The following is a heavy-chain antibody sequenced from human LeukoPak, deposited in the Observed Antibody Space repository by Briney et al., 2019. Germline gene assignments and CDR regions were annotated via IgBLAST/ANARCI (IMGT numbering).Heavy chain of an antibody. V-gene: IGHV4-31*03. CDR3: ATSPNSGYYY. CDR2: IYNTGST. J-gene: IGHJ4*02. CDR1: GASISSGGYY. Sequence: SQTLSLTCTVTGASISSGGYYWTWFRQHPGKGPEWLGYIYNTGSTDYNPSLKSRLTISLDASKNQFSLKVKSVTAADTAVYYCATSPNSGYYYWGQGTLVTVSS. D-gene: IGHD3-22*01.